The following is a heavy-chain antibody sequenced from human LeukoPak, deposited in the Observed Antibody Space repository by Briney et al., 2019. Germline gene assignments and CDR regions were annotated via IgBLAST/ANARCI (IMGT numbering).Heavy chain of an antibody. J-gene: IGHJ6*02. V-gene: IGHV4-34*01. Sequence: SETLSLTCAVYGGSFSGYYWSWIREPPGKGLEWIGEINHSGSTNYNPSLKSRVTISVDTSKNQFSLKLSSVTAADTAVYYCARGIYLSTLERYYYYGMDVWGQGTTVTVSS. D-gene: IGHD2-2*01. CDR1: GGSFSGYY. CDR3: ARGIYLSTLERYYYYGMDV. CDR2: INHSGST.